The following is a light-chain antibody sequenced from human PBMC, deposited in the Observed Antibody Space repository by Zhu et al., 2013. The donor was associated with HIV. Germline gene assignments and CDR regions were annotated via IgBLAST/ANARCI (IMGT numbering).Light chain of an antibody. CDR2: DAS. Sequence: AIQLTQSPSSLSASVGDRVTITCRASQGISSALAWYQQKPGKAPKLLIYDASSLKSGVPSRFSGSGSGTDFTLTISSLQPEDFAAYYCQQFNGYPITFGQGTRLEIK. V-gene: IGKV1-13*02. CDR3: QQFNGYPIT. CDR1: QGISSA. J-gene: IGKJ5*01.